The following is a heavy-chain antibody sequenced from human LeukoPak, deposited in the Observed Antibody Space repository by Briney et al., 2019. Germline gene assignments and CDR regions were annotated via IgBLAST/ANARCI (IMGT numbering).Heavy chain of an antibody. J-gene: IGHJ4*02. CDR3: ARGQYYDFWRGSPEFDY. D-gene: IGHD3-3*01. Sequence: GGSLRLSCAASGFTFSSYWMTWVRQAPGKGLEWVANIKQDGSEKYYVDSVKGRFTISRDNAKNSLYLQMNSLRAEDTAVYYCARGQYYDFWRGSPEFDYWGQGTLVTVSS. V-gene: IGHV3-7*03. CDR1: GFTFSSYW. CDR2: IKQDGSEK.